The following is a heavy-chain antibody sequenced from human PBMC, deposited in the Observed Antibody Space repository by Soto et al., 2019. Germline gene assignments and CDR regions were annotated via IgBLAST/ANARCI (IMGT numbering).Heavy chain of an antibody. CDR3: AKCGDFWSGYYGYYYYGMDV. J-gene: IGHJ6*02. CDR2: ISGSGGST. Sequence: VQLLESGGGLVQPGGSLRLSCAASGFTFSSYAMSWVRQAPGKGLEWVSAISGSGGSTYYADSVKGRFTISRDNSKNTLYLQMNSLRAEDTAVYYCAKCGDFWSGYYGYYYYGMDVWGQGTTVTVSS. D-gene: IGHD3-3*01. V-gene: IGHV3-23*01. CDR1: GFTFSSYA.